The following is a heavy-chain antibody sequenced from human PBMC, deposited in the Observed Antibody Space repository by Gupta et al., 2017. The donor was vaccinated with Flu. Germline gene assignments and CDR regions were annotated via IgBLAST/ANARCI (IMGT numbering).Heavy chain of an antibody. Sequence: ITLKESGPTLVKPTQTLTLTCTFSGFSLSTSGVGVGWIRQPPGKALEWLALIYWNDDKRYSPSLKSRLTITKDTSKNQVVLTMTNMDPVETATYYCAHKEDSGYLGGFDYGGHGTLVTVSS. CDR2: IYWNDDK. CDR3: AHKEDSGYLGGFDY. D-gene: IGHD3-22*01. J-gene: IGHJ4*01. CDR1: GFSLSTSGVG. V-gene: IGHV2-5*01.